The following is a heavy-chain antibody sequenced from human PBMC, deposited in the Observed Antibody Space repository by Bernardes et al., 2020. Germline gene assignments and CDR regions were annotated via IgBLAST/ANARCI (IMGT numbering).Heavy chain of an antibody. CDR1: GFSVSSNS. D-gene: IGHD1-7*01. J-gene: IGHJ4*02. V-gene: IGHV3-53*01. CDR2: IYSAGNT. Sequence: GSLRLSCAASGFSVSSNSMTWVRQAPGKGLEWVSIIYSAGNTYYADSVKGRFTISRDTSKDTVYLQMNSLRADDTAMYYCAGDYNWNSLAYWGQGTLVTVSS. CDR3: AGDYNWNSLAY.